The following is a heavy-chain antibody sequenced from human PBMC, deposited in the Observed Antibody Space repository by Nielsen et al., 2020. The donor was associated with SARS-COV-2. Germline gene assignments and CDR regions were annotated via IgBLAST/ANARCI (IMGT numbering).Heavy chain of an antibody. V-gene: IGHV3-9*01. J-gene: IGHJ4*02. D-gene: IGHD6-6*01. CDR1: GFTFDDYA. CDR2: ISWNSGSI. CDR3: AKVAGEYSSSSY. Sequence: SLKISCAASGFTFDDYAMHWVRQAPGKGLEWVSGISWNSGSIGYADSVKGRFTISRDNAKNSLYLQMNSLRAEGTALYYCAKVAGEYSSSSYWGQGTLVTVSS.